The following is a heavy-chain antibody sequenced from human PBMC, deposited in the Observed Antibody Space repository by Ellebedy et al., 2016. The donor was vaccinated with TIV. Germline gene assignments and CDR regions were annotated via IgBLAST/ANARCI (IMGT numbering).Heavy chain of an antibody. J-gene: IGHJ3*02. V-gene: IGHV3-11*01. Sequence: GESLKISCAASGFTFSDYYMSWIRQAPGKGLEWVSYISSSGSTIYYADSVKGRFTIPRDNAKNSLSLQMNSLIAEDTAVYYCARYCSGGSCYSHAFDIWGQGTMVTVSS. CDR1: GFTFSDYY. D-gene: IGHD2-15*01. CDR2: ISSSGSTI. CDR3: ARYCSGGSCYSHAFDI.